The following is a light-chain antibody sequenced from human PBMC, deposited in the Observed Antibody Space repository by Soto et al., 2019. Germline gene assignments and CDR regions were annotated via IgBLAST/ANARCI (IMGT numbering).Light chain of an antibody. V-gene: IGLV2-14*01. CDR2: EVS. Sequence: LTQPASVSGSPGQSITISCTGTSSDVGGYNYVSWYQQHPGKAPKLMIYEVSNRPSGVSNRFSGSKSGNTASLTISGLQAEDEADYYCSSYTSRGTLLFGTGTKVTVL. J-gene: IGLJ1*01. CDR3: SSYTSRGTLL. CDR1: SSDVGGYNY.